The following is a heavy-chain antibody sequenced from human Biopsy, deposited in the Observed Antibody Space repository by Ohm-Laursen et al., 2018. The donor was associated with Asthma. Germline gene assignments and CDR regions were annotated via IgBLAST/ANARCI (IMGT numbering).Heavy chain of an antibody. CDR1: GDSISSSSYY. Sequence: SETLSLTCTVSGDSISSSSYYWGWIRQPPGKGLEWIGSNYYSGNTYYNPSLKSRVTISVDTSKNQFSLKLYSVTAADTAVYYCARHRGDSSGYYYDSFDYWGQGTLVTVSS. CDR3: ARHRGDSSGYYYDSFDY. V-gene: IGHV4-39*01. D-gene: IGHD3-22*01. CDR2: NYYSGNT. J-gene: IGHJ4*02.